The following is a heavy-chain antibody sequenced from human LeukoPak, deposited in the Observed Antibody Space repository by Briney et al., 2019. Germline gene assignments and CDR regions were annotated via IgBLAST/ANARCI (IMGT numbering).Heavy chain of an antibody. J-gene: IGHJ5*02. CDR2: INPNSGGT. CDR1: GYTFTGYY. D-gene: IGHD1-1*01. Sequence: GASVKVSYKASGYTFTGYYMHWVRQAPGQGLEWMGWINPNSGGTNYAQKFQGWVTMTRDTSVSTAYMGLSRLRSDDTAVYYCARGGRYNWNANPNWFDPWGQGTLVTVSS. V-gene: IGHV1-2*04. CDR3: ARGGRYNWNANPNWFDP.